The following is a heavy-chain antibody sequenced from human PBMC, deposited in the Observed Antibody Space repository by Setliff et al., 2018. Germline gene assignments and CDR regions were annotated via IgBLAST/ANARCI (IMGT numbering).Heavy chain of an antibody. CDR3: GRDVFDFRTGQGGP. J-gene: IGHJ5*02. CDR2: INQDGGGK. Sequence: GESLKISCAASGFTFSSFWMAWVRQSPGRGLEWVANINQDGGGKFYVDSVKGRFTIFRDNAKNSLSLQMNDLRVEDTSVYYCGRDVFDFRTGQGGPRGQGTRVTVSS. CDR1: GFTFSSFW. V-gene: IGHV3-7*01. D-gene: IGHD3-3*01.